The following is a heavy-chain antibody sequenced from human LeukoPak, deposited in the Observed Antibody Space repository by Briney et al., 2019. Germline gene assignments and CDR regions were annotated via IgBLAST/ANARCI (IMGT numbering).Heavy chain of an antibody. CDR3: ASGYYDFWSGTKGQFVFDY. D-gene: IGHD3-3*01. CDR2: IYYSGST. V-gene: IGHV4-31*03. CDR1: GGSISSGGYY. Sequence: SETLSLTCTVSGGSISSGGYYWSWIRQHPGKGLEWIGYIYYSGSTYYNPSLKSRVTISVGTSKNQFSLKLSSVTAADTAVYYCASGYYDFWSGTKGQFVFDYWGQGTLVTVSS. J-gene: IGHJ4*02.